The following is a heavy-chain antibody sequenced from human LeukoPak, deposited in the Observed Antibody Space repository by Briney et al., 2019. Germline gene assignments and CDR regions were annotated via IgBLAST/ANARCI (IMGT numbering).Heavy chain of an antibody. CDR1: VFTFSKYA. J-gene: IGHJ3*02. Sequence: GGALRLSCVGSVFTFSKYAMRGVRQAPGRGGAGVSAISRSGGSTYYADSVKGRFTISRDNAKNTLYLQMSSLRAEDTAVYYCAKDTELAAVWRDYFDIWGQGTMVAVSS. D-gene: IGHD5-12*01. CDR3: AKDTELAAVWRDYFDI. V-gene: IGHV3-23*01. CDR2: ISRSGGST.